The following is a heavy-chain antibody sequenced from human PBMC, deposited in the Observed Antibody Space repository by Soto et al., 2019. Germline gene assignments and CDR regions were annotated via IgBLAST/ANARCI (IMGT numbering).Heavy chain of an antibody. J-gene: IGHJ4*02. D-gene: IGHD3-22*01. CDR1: GFTFSSYS. Sequence: EVQLVESGGGLVKPGGSLRLSCAASGFTFSSYSMNWVRQAPGKGLEWVSSISSSSSYIYYADSVKGRFTISRDNAKNSRYLQMNSLRAEDTAVYYCAREVPDYYDSSGYADYWGQGTLVTVSS. V-gene: IGHV3-21*01. CDR2: ISSSSSYI. CDR3: AREVPDYYDSSGYADY.